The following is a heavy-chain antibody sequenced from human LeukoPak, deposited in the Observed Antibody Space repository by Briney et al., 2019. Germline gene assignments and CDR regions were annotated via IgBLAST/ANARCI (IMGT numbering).Heavy chain of an antibody. CDR3: ARPYYYDSSGYYYDY. Sequence: PGGSLRLSCAASGFTFSDYYMSWIRQAPGKGLEWVSYISSSGSTIYYADSVKGRFTISRDNAKNSLYLQMNSLGAEDTAVYYCARPYYYDSSGYYYDYWGQGTLVTVSS. V-gene: IGHV3-11*04. D-gene: IGHD3-22*01. CDR2: ISSSGSTI. CDR1: GFTFSDYY. J-gene: IGHJ4*02.